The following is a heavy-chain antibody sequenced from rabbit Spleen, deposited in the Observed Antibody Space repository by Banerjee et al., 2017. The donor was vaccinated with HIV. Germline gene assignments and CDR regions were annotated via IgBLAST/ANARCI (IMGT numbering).Heavy chain of an antibody. V-gene: IGHV1S40*01. CDR3: ARDSGSGHYIDVLFNL. CDR1: GFSFSVNYD. Sequence: QQLVESGGGLVQPGASLTLTCTASGFSFSVNYDMCWVRQAPGKGLEWIGCIYTGNGKTYYASWAKGRFTISKTSSTVDLKMTSLTVADTATYFCARDSGSGHYIDVLFNLWGQGTLVTVS. D-gene: IGHD1-1*01. J-gene: IGHJ4*01. CDR2: IYTGNGKT.